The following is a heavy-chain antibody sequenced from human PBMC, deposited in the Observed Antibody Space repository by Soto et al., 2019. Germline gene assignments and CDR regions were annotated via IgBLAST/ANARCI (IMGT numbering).Heavy chain of an antibody. CDR3: ATEGPNGYIPYYFES. Sequence: SLRLSCSASGFSLSNSGMFWVRQAPGKGLEWISYIGRSHSAIYYADSVKGRFTMSRDNAKNSLFLQMNSLRDEDRAVYYCATEGPNGYIPYYFESWGQGVPVTVSS. V-gene: IGHV3-48*02. D-gene: IGHD5-12*01. J-gene: IGHJ4*02. CDR2: IGRSHSAI. CDR1: GFSLSNSG.